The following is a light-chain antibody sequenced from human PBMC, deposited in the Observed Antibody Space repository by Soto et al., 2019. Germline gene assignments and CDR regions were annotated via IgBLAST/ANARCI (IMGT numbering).Light chain of an antibody. V-gene: IGKV3-15*01. CDR3: QQYNNWPFG. Sequence: EIVMTQSPATLSVSPGERATLSCRASQSVSSNLAWYQQKSGQAPRLLIYGASTRATGIPARFSGSGSGTEFTLTISSLQSEDFAVYYCQQYNNWPFGFGPGTKVDIK. J-gene: IGKJ3*01. CDR2: GAS. CDR1: QSVSSN.